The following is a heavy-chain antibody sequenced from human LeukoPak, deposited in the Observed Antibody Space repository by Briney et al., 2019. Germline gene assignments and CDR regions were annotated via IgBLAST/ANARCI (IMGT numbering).Heavy chain of an antibody. V-gene: IGHV3-23*01. CDR2: ISGSGGST. CDR3: AKDQGPPRGGYLT. J-gene: IGHJ5*02. CDR1: GFAFSSYA. D-gene: IGHD3-22*01. Sequence: GGSLRLSCAASGFAFSSYAMSWVRQAPGKGLEWVSAISGSGGSTYYADSVKGRFTISRDNSKNTLYLQMNSLRAEDTAVYYCAKDQGPPRGGYLTWGQGTLVTVSS.